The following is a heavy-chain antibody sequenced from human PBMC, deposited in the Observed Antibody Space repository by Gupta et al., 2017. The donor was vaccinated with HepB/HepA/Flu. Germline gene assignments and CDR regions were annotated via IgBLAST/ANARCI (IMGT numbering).Heavy chain of an antibody. CDR3: ARAVLAVAVPITKIDY. Sequence: HWVRQAPGKGLEWVAVISYDGTNKYFAASVKGRFTISRDNSKNTLFLQMNSLRAEDSALYYCARAVLAVAVPITKIDYWGQGTRVTVSA. D-gene: IGHD6-19*01. V-gene: IGHV3-30-3*01. CDR2: ISYDGTNK. J-gene: IGHJ4*02.